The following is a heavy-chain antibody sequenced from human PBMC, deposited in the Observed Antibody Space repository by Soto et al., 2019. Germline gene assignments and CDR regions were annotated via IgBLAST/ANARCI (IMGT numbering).Heavy chain of an antibody. CDR2: IYTSGTT. Sequence: PSETLSLTCNVSGGSIRSYYWSWTRQPAGKALEWIGRIYTSGTTNYNPSLKSRATMLIDTSKNQFSLILSSVTAADTAVYYCAREGASGFGMDVWGQGTTVTVSS. D-gene: IGHD1-26*01. V-gene: IGHV4-4*07. CDR3: AREGASGFGMDV. J-gene: IGHJ6*02. CDR1: GGSIRSYY.